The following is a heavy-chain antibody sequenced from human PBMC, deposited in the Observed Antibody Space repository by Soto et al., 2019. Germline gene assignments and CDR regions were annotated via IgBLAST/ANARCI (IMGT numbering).Heavy chain of an antibody. J-gene: IGHJ6*02. D-gene: IGHD1-1*01. CDR2: IYYSGST. Sequence: SETLSLTCTVSGGSISSGGYYWSWIRQHPGKGLEWIGYIYYSGSTYYNPSLKSRVTISVDTSKNQFSLKLSSVTAADTAVYYCARGGDVNSYYYYGMDVWGQGTTVTVSS. CDR3: ARGGDVNSYYYYGMDV. CDR1: GGSISSGGYY. V-gene: IGHV4-31*03.